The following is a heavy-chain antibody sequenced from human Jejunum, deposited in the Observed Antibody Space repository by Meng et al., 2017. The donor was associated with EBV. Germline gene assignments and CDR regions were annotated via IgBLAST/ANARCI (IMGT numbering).Heavy chain of an antibody. J-gene: IGHJ4*02. D-gene: IGHD3-16*02. CDR3: ARSSGGVVADYFDY. Sequence: QAHVVHSGANVKKPGSSVKVSCKSSGGTFSNYAFSWVRQAPGQGLEWMGGVIPIFATANYAQRFQGRVTITADKSTSTAYMELRSLRSEDTAVYYCARSSGGVVADYFDYWGQGTLVTVSS. CDR1: GGTFSNYA. V-gene: IGHV1-69*06. CDR2: VIPIFATA.